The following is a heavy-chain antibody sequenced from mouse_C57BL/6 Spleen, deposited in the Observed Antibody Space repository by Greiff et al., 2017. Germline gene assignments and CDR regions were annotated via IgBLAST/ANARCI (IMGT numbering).Heavy chain of an antibody. CDR3: TRWELGDAGFAY. CDR2: IDPETGGT. D-gene: IGHD2-1*01. Sequence: QVQLKESGAELVRPGASVTLSCKASGYTFTDYEMHWVKQTPVHGLEWIGAIDPETGGTAYNQKFKGKAILTADKSSSPAYMELRSLTSEDSAVYDGTRWELGDAGFAYWGQGTLVTVSA. V-gene: IGHV1-15*01. J-gene: IGHJ3*01. CDR1: GYTFTDYE.